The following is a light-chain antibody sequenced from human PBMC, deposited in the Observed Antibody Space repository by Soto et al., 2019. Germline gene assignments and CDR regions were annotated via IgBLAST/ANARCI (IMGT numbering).Light chain of an antibody. J-gene: IGKJ1*01. CDR1: QSVGSN. CDR2: GAS. Sequence: EVVMTQSPATLSVSPGERANLSCRASQSVGSNLAWYQQKPCQPPRLLIYGASTRATAIPARFSGSGSGTEFTLTISSLQSEDFAVYYCQQFYNWPQTFGQGTKV. CDR3: QQFYNWPQT. V-gene: IGKV3-15*01.